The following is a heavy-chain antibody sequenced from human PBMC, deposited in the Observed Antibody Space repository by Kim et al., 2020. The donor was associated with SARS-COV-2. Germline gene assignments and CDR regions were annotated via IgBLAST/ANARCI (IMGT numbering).Heavy chain of an antibody. CDR2: NT. V-gene: IGHV1-18*01. Sequence: NTDSAEKFRGRLTLTTDTATSTAHMELRSLTSDDTAVYYCARDRYSGSYDYWGQGTQVTVSS. CDR3: ARDRYSGSYDY. D-gene: IGHD1-26*01. J-gene: IGHJ4*02.